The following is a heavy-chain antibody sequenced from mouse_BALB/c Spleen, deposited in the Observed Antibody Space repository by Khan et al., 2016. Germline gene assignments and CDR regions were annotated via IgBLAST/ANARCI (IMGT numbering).Heavy chain of an antibody. CDR1: FYTFTDHA. CDR3: KRHYYVYYYDY. Sequence: QVQLKESSSSFFPPFSSFNISFTSSFYTFTDHAIHWVKQKPEQGLEWIGYISPGNGDIKYNEKFKGKATLTADKSSSTAYMQLNSLTSEDSAVYFCKRHYYVYYYDYWGQGTTLTVSS. J-gene: IGHJ2*01. V-gene: IGHV1S53*02. D-gene: IGHD1-2*01. CDR2: ISPGNGDI.